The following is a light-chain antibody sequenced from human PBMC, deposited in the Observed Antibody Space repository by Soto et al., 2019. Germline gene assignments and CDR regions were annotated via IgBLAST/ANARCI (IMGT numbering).Light chain of an antibody. J-gene: IGLJ2*01. V-gene: IGLV1-40*01. CDR3: QSYDSSLSVV. CDR1: SSNIGAGYD. CDR2: GNS. Sequence: QSVLTQPPSVSGAPGQRVTISCTWSSSNIGAGYDVHWYQQLPGTAPKLLIYGNSNRPSGVPDRFSGSKSGTSASLAITGLQAEDEADYYCQSYDSSLSVVFVGGTKLTVL.